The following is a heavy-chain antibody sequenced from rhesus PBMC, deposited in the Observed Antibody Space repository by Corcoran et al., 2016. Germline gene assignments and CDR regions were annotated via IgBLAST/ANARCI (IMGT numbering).Heavy chain of an antibody. D-gene: IGHD4-23*01. CDR1: SAPISTNW. Sequence: QVQLHESGPGLVKSSETLSFTGTASSAPISTNWWMGICQSPGKGPVGIGEISCQSASTNYNSSRKSRVTISKDASKNQFSLKLSSVTAADTALYDCSRGGTVWSSDSNYLFDPWGQGVLVTVSS. V-gene: IGHV4-80*01. J-gene: IGHJ4*01. CDR3: SRGGTVWSSDSNYLFDP. CDR2: ISCQSAST.